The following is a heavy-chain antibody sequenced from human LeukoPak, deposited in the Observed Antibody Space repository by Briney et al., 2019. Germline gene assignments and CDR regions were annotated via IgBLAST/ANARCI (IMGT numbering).Heavy chain of an antibody. J-gene: IGHJ4*02. CDR3: ARERKYQLLWARVGYYFDY. CDR2: IYHNGNT. CDR1: GYSISSGYY. Sequence: SETLSLTCAVSGYSISSGYYWGWIRQPPRKGLEWIGSIYHNGNTYYNPSLKSRVTISVDTSKNQFSLKLSSVTAADTAVYYCARERKYQLLWARVGYYFDYWGQGTLVTVSS. D-gene: IGHD2-2*01. V-gene: IGHV4-38-2*02.